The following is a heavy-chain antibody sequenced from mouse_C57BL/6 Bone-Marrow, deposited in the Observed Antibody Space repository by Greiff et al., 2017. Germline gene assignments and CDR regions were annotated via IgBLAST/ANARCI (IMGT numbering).Heavy chain of an antibody. CDR2: IDPENGDT. J-gene: IGHJ2*01. D-gene: IGHD1-1*01. Sequence: EVQLQQSGAELVRPGASVKLSCPASGFNIKDDYMHWVKQRPEQGLEWIGWIDPENGDTEYASKFQGKATITADTSSNTAYLQLSSLTSEDTAVYYCTFYGSSPDYWGQGTTLTVSS. CDR3: TFYGSSPDY. V-gene: IGHV14-4*01. CDR1: GFNIKDDY.